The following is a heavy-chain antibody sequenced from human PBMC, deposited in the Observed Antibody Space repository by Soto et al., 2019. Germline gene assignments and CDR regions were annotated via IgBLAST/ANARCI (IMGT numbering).Heavy chain of an antibody. D-gene: IGHD3-9*01. CDR2: IIPKLGKT. J-gene: IGHJ6*02. CDR3: ARDPPDEKWNLYFGMDV. V-gene: IGHV1-69*13. CDR1: GGTFSNYA. Sequence: VKVSCKAPGGTFSNYAISWVRQAPGQGLEWMGGIIPKLGKTNYAQKYQGRLTITADESTSTAYMELSSLRSEDTAIYYWARDPPDEKWNLYFGMDVWG.